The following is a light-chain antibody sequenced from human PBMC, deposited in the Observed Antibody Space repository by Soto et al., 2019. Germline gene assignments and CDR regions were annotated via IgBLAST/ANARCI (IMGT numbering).Light chain of an antibody. J-gene: IGKJ1*01. Sequence: AIQVTQSPSGVGASVLERCTITGRSGQGIENGLAWFQQRPGKAPKLLIYAASGLQSGVPSRFSGSGSGTDFTLTISSLQPGDFATYYCLQDFNYPWTFGQGTKVDIK. CDR1: QGIENG. CDR2: AAS. CDR3: LQDFNYPWT. V-gene: IGKV1-6*01.